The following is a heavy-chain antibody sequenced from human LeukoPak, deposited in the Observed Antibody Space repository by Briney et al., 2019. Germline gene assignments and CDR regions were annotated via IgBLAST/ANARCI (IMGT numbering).Heavy chain of an antibody. CDR3: AKGSSSSRPYYFDF. CDR1: GFSFSSYA. CDR2: ITDSGGST. V-gene: IGHV3-23*01. Sequence: GGSLRLSCAASGFSFSSYAMSWVRQAPGKGLEWVSAITDSGGSTYHADSVKGRFTISRDNSKNTLFLRMNSLRVEDTAIYYCAKGSSSSRPYYFDFWGQGTLVTVSS. D-gene: IGHD6-6*01. J-gene: IGHJ4*02.